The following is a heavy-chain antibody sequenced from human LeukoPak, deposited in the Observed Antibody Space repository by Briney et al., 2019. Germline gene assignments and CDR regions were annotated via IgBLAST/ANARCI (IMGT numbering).Heavy chain of an antibody. J-gene: IGHJ4*02. CDR3: ARSSPAIGAGL. CDR2: IQEDGSGK. Sequence: GGSLRLSCAASGFTFSNYWISWVRQAAGKGLEWVANIQEDGSGKYYVDSVRGRFTISRDNAKNSLYLQMGSLRVEDTAVYYCARSSPAIGAGLWGQGTLVTVSS. CDR1: GFTFSNYW. V-gene: IGHV3-7*03. D-gene: IGHD3-3*01.